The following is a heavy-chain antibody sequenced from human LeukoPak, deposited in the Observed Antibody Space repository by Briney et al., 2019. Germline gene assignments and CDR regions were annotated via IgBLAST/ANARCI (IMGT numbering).Heavy chain of an antibody. CDR2: ISSSGSTI. D-gene: IGHD3-22*01. Sequence: GGSLRLSCAASGFTFSDYNMRWIRQAPGKGLEWVSYISSSGSTIYYADSVKGRFTISRDNAKNSLYLQMNSLRAEDTAVYYCASGGDYDPTFYFDYWGQGTLVTVSS. CDR1: GFTFSDYN. V-gene: IGHV3-11*04. J-gene: IGHJ4*02. CDR3: ASGGDYDPTFYFDY.